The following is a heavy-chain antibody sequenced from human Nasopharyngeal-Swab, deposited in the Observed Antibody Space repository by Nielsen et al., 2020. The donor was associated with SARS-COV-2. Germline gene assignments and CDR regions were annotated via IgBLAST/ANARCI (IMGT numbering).Heavy chain of an antibody. CDR3: ARGDWGHFDY. J-gene: IGHJ4*02. Sequence: SETLSLTCAISGDSVSTNFVAWNWIRQYTSRGLEWLGRTYYRSKWYNDYAVSVKSRLTINPDTSKNQVSLQLNSVTPEDTAVYYCARGDWGHFDYWGQGTLVTVSS. V-gene: IGHV6-1*01. CDR2: TYYRSKWYN. D-gene: IGHD7-27*01. CDR1: GDSVSTNFVA.